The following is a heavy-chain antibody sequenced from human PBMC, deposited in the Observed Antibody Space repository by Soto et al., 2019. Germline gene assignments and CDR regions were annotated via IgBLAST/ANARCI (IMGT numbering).Heavy chain of an antibody. J-gene: IGHJ4*02. Sequence: GGSLRLSCAASGFTFSSYSMNWVRQAPGKGLEWVSYISSSSSTIYYADSVKGRFTISRENAKNSLYLQMNSLRDEDTAVYYCAREKQLDSSSWYDYWGQGTLVTVSS. CDR2: ISSSSSTI. CDR1: GFTFSSYS. CDR3: AREKQLDSSSWYDY. D-gene: IGHD6-13*01. V-gene: IGHV3-48*02.